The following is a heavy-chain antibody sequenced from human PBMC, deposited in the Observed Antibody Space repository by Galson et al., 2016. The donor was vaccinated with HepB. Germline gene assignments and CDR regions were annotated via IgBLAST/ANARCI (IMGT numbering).Heavy chain of an antibody. V-gene: IGHV3-7*01. CDR3: ARDVNYGIFDR. CDR1: GISFSNYW. CDR2: IKDDGSVK. J-gene: IGHJ4*02. Sequence: SLRLSCAASGISFSNYWMTWVRRAPGKGLEWVANIKDDGSVKYYVDSVKGRFIISRDNAKNALYLQLNSLRAEDTAVYYCARDVNYGIFDRWGQGTLVTVAS. D-gene: IGHD3-10*01.